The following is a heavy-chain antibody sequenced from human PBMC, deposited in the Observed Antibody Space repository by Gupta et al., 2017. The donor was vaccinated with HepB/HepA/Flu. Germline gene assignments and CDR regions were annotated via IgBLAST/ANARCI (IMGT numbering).Heavy chain of an antibody. D-gene: IGHD3-3*02. CDR1: GGSISSSNYY. CDR3: AGQLGGPGPLDV. V-gene: IGHV4-39*01. J-gene: IGHJ6*04. CDR2: IYYSGTT. Sequence: QLQLQESGPGLVTPSETLSLTCTVSGGSISSSNYYWGWIRQPPGKGLEWIGSIYYSGTTYYNPSLKSRVTVSIDTSKKQFSLKLSSVTAADTAVYYCAGQLGGPGPLDVWGKGTTVTVSS.